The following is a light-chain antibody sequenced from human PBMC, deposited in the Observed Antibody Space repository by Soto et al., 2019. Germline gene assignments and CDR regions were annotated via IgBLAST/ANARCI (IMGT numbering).Light chain of an antibody. J-gene: IGKJ4*01. CDR3: QHYDSSPPLN. V-gene: IGKV3-20*01. CDR1: QSVSRSY. Sequence: EIVLTQAPGTLSLSPGERATLFCRASQSVSRSYLAGYQQKPGQAPRLLIYDASRRSTGIPDRFSGSGSGTDFTLTISRLEPEDCAVYYCQHYDSSPPLNFGGGTKVELK. CDR2: DAS.